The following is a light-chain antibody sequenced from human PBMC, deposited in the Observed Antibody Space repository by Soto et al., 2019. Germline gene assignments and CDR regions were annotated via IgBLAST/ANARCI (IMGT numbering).Light chain of an antibody. J-gene: IGKJ4*01. CDR2: DAS. Sequence: ETVLTQSPGTLSLSPGERATLSCRASQNVARNYLAWYQQRPGQAPRLLIYDASTRATGIPDRFSGSGSGTDFTLTISRLEPEDFAVYCCQQYARSPLAFGGGTKVDIK. CDR3: QQYARSPLA. CDR1: QNVARNY. V-gene: IGKV3-20*01.